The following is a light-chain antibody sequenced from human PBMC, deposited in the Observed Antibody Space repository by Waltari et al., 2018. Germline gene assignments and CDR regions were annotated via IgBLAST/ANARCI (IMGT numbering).Light chain of an antibody. CDR3: QHYVRLPVT. J-gene: IGKJ1*01. V-gene: IGKV3-20*01. Sequence: EIVLTQSPGTLSLSPGERVTLSCRASQSVSRALAWYQQKPGQAPRLLMYGASSRATGIPDRCGGSGSGTDFSLTISRLEPEDFAVYYCQHYVRLPVTFGQGTKVEIK. CDR2: GAS. CDR1: QSVSRA.